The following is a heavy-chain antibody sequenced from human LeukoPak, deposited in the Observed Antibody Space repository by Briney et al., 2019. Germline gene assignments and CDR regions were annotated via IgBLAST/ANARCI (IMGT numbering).Heavy chain of an antibody. CDR2: IYTSGST. D-gene: IGHD6-19*01. V-gene: IGHV4-61*02. CDR3: ARKHTVGWVNWFDP. Sequence: SETLSLTCTVSGGSISSGSYYWSWIRQPAGKGLEWIGRIYTSGSTNYNPSLKRRVTISIDTSNNQFSLRLSSVTAADTAVYYCARKHTVGWVNWFDPWGQGTLVTVSS. J-gene: IGHJ5*02. CDR1: GGSISSGSYY.